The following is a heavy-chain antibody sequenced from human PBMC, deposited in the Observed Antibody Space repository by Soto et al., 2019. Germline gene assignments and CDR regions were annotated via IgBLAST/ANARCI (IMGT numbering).Heavy chain of an antibody. Sequence: ASVKVSCKASGGTFSSYAISWVRQAPGQGLEWMGGIIPIFGTANYAQKFQGRVTITADESTSTAYMGLSSLRSEDTAVYYCARARLTMIVVASYYYYGMDVWGQGTTVTVSS. D-gene: IGHD3-22*01. J-gene: IGHJ6*02. CDR3: ARARLTMIVVASYYYYGMDV. V-gene: IGHV1-69*13. CDR2: IIPIFGTA. CDR1: GGTFSSYA.